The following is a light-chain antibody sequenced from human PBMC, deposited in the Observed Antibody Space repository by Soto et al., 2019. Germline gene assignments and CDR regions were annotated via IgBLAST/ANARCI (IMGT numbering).Light chain of an antibody. CDR3: QKFTSAPFT. CDR2: AAS. CDR1: EGISNH. Sequence: IKMTQSPSSLSESVGDRVTITSRASEGISNHLAWYQQQPGKLPKLLIYAASILQSGVPSRFSASGSATDFTLTISSLQPEDVGIYYCQKFTSAPFTFGGGTKVDIK. V-gene: IGKV1-27*01. J-gene: IGKJ4*01.